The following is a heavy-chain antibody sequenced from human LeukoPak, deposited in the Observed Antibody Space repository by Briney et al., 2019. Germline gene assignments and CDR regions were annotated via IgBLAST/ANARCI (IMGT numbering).Heavy chain of an antibody. CDR2: ISGSGGST. CDR3: AKDRSGSYSDDAFDI. CDR1: GFTFSSYA. J-gene: IGHJ3*02. V-gene: IGHV3-23*01. D-gene: IGHD1-26*01. Sequence: PGGSLRLSCAASGFTFSSYAMSWVRQAPGKGLEWVSAISGSGGSTYYADSVKGRFTISRDNSQNTLYLQMNSLRAEDTAVYYYAKDRSGSYSDDAFDIWGQGTMVTVSS.